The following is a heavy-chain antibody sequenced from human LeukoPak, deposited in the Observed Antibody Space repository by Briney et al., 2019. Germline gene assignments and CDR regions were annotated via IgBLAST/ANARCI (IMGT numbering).Heavy chain of an antibody. V-gene: IGHV1-69*04. J-gene: IGHJ4*02. Sequence: GASVEVSCKASGGTFSSYAISWVRQAPGQGLEWMGRIIPILGIANYAQKFQGRVTITADKSTSTAYMELSSLRSEDTAVYYCARFSSSYHDYWGQGTLVTVSS. D-gene: IGHD6-6*01. CDR1: GGTFSSYA. CDR2: IIPILGIA. CDR3: ARFSSSYHDY.